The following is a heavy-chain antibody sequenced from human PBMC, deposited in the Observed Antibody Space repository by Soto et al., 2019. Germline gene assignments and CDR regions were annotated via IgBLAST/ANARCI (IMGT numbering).Heavy chain of an antibody. CDR3: ARRTVNIFFYYCGVHRDLHSFSGQRSSDL. CDR1: GDSMSSSDYY. Sequence: SETLSLTCAVSGDSMSSSDYYWGWIRQPPGKGLEWIGSIYYSGSTYYNPSLQSRVAISVDTSKNHFSLKLKSVTAADTAIYYCARRTVNIFFYYCGVHRDLHSFSGQRSSDL. CDR2: IYYSGST. V-gene: IGHV4-39*01. J-gene: IGHJ2*01. D-gene: IGHD3-3*02.